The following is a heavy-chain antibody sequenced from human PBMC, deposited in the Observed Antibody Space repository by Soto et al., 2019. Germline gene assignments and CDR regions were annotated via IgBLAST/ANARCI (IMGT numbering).Heavy chain of an antibody. CDR2: FYYTGSI. CDR1: GGSVSSGNYY. CDR3: VRSMFYSDGINYSPFEY. V-gene: IGHV4-61*01. D-gene: IGHD3-22*01. J-gene: IGHJ4*02. Sequence: PSETLSLTCTVSGGSVSSGNYYWSWIRQPPGKGLEWIGYFYYTGSINYNPSLKSRVTIFIDASKNQFSLRLSSVTAADTAVYYCVRSMFYSDGINYSPFEYWGQGTLVTVS.